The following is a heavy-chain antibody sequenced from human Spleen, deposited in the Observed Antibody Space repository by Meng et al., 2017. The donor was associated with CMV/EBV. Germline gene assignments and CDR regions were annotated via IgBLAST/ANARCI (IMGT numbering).Heavy chain of an antibody. CDR2: IRAYNGKT. D-gene: IGHD2-2*01. Sequence: ISWVRQTPGQGLEWMGWIRAYNGKTNYAQKLQGRVTMTTDTSTSTAYMELRSLRSDDTAVYYCARDIVVVPAAISSLIYYYYGMDVWGQGTTVTVSS. V-gene: IGHV1-18*01. J-gene: IGHJ6*02. CDR3: ARDIVVVPAAISSLIYYYYGMDV.